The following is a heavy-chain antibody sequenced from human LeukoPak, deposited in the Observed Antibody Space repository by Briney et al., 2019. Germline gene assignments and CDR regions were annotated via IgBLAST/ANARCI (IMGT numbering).Heavy chain of an antibody. CDR1: GFTFSSYW. D-gene: IGHD3-22*01. J-gene: IGHJ4*02. CDR3: ARVTRDSLRFTTNYFDY. CDR2: IKQDGSEK. V-gene: IGHV3-7*01. Sequence: GGSLRLSCAASGFTFSSYWMSWVRQAPGKGLEWVANIKQDGSEKYYVDSVKGRFTISRDNAKNSLYLQMNSLRAEDTAVYYCARVTRDSLRFTTNYFDYWGQGTLVTASS.